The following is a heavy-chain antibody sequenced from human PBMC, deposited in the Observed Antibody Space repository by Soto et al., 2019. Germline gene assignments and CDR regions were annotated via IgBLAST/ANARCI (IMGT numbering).Heavy chain of an antibody. V-gene: IGHV3-33*01. J-gene: IGHJ6*02. CDR2: IWYDGSNK. CDR3: ARDLNSGSYYYYYYYGMDV. CDR1: GFTFSSYG. Sequence: GGSLRLSCAASGFTFSSYGMHWVRQAPGKGLEWVAVIWYDGSNKYYADSVKGRFTISRDNSKNTLYLQMNSLRAEDTAVYYCARDLNSGSYYYYYYYGMDVWGQGTTVTVS. D-gene: IGHD1-26*01.